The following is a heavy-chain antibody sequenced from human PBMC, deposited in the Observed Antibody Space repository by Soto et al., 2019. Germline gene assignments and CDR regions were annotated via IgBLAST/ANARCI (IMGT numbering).Heavy chain of an antibody. CDR1: GFTFSSYA. CDR2: ISYDGSNK. Sequence: QVQLVESGGGVVQPGRSPRLSCAASGFTFSSYAMHWVRQAPGKGLEWVAVISYDGSNKYYADSVKGRFTISRDNSKNTLYLQMNSLRAEDTAVYYCARVYDSSGYYYADLDYWGQGTLVTVSS. V-gene: IGHV3-30-3*01. J-gene: IGHJ4*02. D-gene: IGHD3-22*01. CDR3: ARVYDSSGYYYADLDY.